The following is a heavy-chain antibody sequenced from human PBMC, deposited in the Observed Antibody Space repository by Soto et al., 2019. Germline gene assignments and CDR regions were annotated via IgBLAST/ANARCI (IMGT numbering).Heavy chain of an antibody. CDR1: GYTFTGYY. V-gene: IGHV1-2*02. CDR2: INPNSGGT. CDR3: AREVVAATLGITWFDP. J-gene: IGHJ5*02. D-gene: IGHD2-15*01. Sequence: GASVKVSCKASGYTFTGYYMHWVRQAPGQGLEWMGWINPNSGGTNYAQKFQGRVTMTRDTSISTAYMELSRLRSDDTAVYYCAREVVAATLGITWFDPWGQGTLVTVSS.